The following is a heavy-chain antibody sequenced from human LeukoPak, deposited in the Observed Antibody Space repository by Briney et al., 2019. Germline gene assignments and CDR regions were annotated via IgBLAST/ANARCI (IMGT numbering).Heavy chain of an antibody. Sequence: SQTLSLTCTVSGGSISSGDYYWSWIRQPPGKGLEWIGYIYYSGSTHYNPSLKSRVTISVDTSKNQFSLKLSSVTAADTAVYYCARVEVATTIFDYWGQGILVTVSS. CDR2: IYYSGST. V-gene: IGHV4-30-4*01. D-gene: IGHD5-12*01. J-gene: IGHJ4*02. CDR3: ARVEVATTIFDY. CDR1: GGSISSGDYY.